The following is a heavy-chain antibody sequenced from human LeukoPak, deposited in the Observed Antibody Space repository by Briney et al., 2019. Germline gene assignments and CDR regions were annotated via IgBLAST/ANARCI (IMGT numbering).Heavy chain of an antibody. J-gene: IGHJ4*02. Sequence: SETLSLTCAVYGGSFSGYYWSWIRQPPGKGLEWMGEINHSGSTNYNPSLKSRVTISVDTSKNQFSLKLSSVTAADTAVYYCARMGYSSSWSPADYWGPGTLSPSPQ. V-gene: IGHV4-34*01. D-gene: IGHD6-13*01. CDR2: INHSGST. CDR3: ARMGYSSSWSPADY. CDR1: GGSFSGYY.